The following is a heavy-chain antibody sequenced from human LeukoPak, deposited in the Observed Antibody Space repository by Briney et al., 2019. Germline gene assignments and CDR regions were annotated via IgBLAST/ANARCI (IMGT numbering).Heavy chain of an antibody. V-gene: IGHV3-7*01. CDR2: MNIDGSEK. J-gene: IGHJ4*02. D-gene: IGHD1-26*01. CDR1: GFTFSNYW. CDR3: ARDPVEWELLLDY. Sequence: GGSLRLSCAASGFTFSNYWMGWVRQAPGKRPEWVANMNIDGSEKYYADSAKGRFTISRDNARNSVYLQMNSLRVEDTAVYYCARDPVEWELLLDYWGQGTLVTVSS.